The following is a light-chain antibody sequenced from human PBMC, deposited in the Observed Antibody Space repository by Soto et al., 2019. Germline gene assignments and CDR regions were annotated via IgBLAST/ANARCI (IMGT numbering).Light chain of an antibody. CDR2: GAS. V-gene: IGKV3-20*01. Sequence: EIVLTQSPGTLSLSPGERATLSCRASQIVGGDTLAWFQQRPGQAPRLVIYGASNRAAGIPDRFSGSGSGSDFTLTVCRLEPEDFAMYYCQQYHWAPDTYGQGTRLENK. CDR1: QIVGGDT. CDR3: QQYHWAPDT. J-gene: IGKJ5*01.